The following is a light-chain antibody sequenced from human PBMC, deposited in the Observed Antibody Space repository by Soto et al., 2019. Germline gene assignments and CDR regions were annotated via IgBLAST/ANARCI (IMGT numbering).Light chain of an antibody. CDR3: QHYKSWPYT. V-gene: IGKV3-15*01. Sequence: IVITQSPATLSMSPGQRASLYCRASQNIGNSLAWYQQNPGQAPRLLISGASTRDTGVPARFSGSGSGTEFTLTISSLQSEDFAVYYCQHYKSWPYTFGQGTKVDI. J-gene: IGKJ2*01. CDR1: QNIGNS. CDR2: GAS.